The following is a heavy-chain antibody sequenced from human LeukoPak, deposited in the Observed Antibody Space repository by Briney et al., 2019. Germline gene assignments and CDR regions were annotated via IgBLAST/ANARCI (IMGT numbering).Heavy chain of an antibody. D-gene: IGHD6-19*01. V-gene: IGHV2-70*01. CDR1: GFSLRTNGMC. CDR3: ARVMRDTSDWYLFDH. CDR2: IDRDDNK. Sequence: SGPALVKPTQPLTLTCTFSGFSLRTNGMCVSWIRQPPGKALEWLALIDRDDNKYYGTSLKTRFIISKDTSKNQVVLTMTNMDPADTATYFCARVMRDTSDWYLFDHWGQGMLVTVSS. J-gene: IGHJ4*02.